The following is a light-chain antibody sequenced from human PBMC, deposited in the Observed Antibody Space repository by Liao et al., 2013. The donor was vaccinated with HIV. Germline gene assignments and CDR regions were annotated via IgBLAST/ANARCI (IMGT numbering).Light chain of an antibody. Sequence: SYVLTQPPSVSVAPGKTARITCGGNNIGSKSVHWYQQKPGQAPVLVIYYDSDRPSGIPERFSGSISGHTATLTISSVDAGDEADYYCQLWDSSSDPLVFGGGTKLTVL. CDR1: NIGSKS. V-gene: IGLV3-21*04. J-gene: IGLJ2*01. CDR3: QLWDSSSDPLV. CDR2: YDS.